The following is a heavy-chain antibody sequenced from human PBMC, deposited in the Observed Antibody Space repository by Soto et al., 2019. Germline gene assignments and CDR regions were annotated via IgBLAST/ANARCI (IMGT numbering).Heavy chain of an antibody. CDR2: ISGSGDTT. CDR1: GFTFSSFA. CDR3: VKPLNSGWSKFDY. D-gene: IGHD6-19*01. J-gene: IGHJ4*02. Sequence: GGFLRLSCVASGFTFSSFAMSWVRQAPGKGLEWVSAISGSGDTTYHADSVRGRFSISRDNFKNSLYLQMDSLRAEDTVLYYCVKPLNSGWSKFDYWGQGALVTVSS. V-gene: IGHV3-23*01.